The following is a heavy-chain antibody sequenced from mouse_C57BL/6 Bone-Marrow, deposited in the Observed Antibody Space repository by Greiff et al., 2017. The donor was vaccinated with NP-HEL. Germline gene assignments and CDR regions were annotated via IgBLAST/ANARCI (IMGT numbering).Heavy chain of an antibody. D-gene: IGHD1-1*02. CDR2: ISSGGSYT. J-gene: IGHJ1*03. Sequence: EVQVVESGGDLVKPGGSLKLSCAASGFTFSSYGMSWVRQTPDKRLEWVATISSGGSYTYYPDSVKGRFTISRDNAKNTLYLQMSSLKSEETAMYYCARHGNWYFDVWGTGTTVTVSS. CDR3: ARHGNWYFDV. V-gene: IGHV5-6*01. CDR1: GFTFSSYG.